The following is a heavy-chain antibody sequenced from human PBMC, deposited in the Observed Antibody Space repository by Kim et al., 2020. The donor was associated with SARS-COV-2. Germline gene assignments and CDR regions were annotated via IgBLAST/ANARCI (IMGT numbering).Heavy chain of an antibody. CDR3: VKERTTGWYDFDR. Sequence: GGSLRLSCSASGFTFSTYAMHWVRQAPGKGLEYVSGISSSGGSTYDADSVKGRFTISRDNSKNNLYLQMSGLRSEDTAVYYCVKERTTGWYDFDRWGQGT. V-gene: IGHV3-64D*08. D-gene: IGHD6-19*01. J-gene: IGHJ4*02. CDR1: GFTFSTYA. CDR2: ISSSGGST.